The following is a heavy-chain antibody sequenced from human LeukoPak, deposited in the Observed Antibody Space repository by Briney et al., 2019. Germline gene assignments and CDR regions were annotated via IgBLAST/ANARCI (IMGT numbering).Heavy chain of an antibody. D-gene: IGHD5-18*01. CDR1: GFNFGNYA. J-gene: IGHJ4*02. CDR3: ARDGPAYSFDY. CDR2: ITGDGSKT. V-gene: IGHV3-43*02. Sequence: SGGSLRLSCAASGFNFGNYALHWVRQAPGKGLEWVSLITGDGSKTYYADSVKGRFTVSRDNARNSLYLQMNSLRAEDTALYYCARDGPAYSFDYWGQGTLVTVSS.